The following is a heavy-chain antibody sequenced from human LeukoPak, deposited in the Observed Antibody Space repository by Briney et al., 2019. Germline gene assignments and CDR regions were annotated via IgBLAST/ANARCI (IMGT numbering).Heavy chain of an antibody. J-gene: IGHJ2*01. V-gene: IGHV4-61*02. D-gene: IGHD3-10*01. Sequence: SQTLSLTCTVSGGSISSGNYYWSWIRQPAGKGLEWIGRIYSGGSTNYNPSLKSRVTISVDTSKNQFSLKLSSVTAADTAVYYCARLRAGGGIRAWDWYFDLWGRGTLVTVSS. CDR2: IYSGGST. CDR3: ARLRAGGGIRAWDWYFDL. CDR1: GGSISSGNYY.